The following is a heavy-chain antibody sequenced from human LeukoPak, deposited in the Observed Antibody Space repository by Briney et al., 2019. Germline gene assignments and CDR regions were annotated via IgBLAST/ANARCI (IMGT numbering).Heavy chain of an antibody. CDR1: GFTLSSFS. CDR2: ITSDSRTI. CDR3: ARDRGAAPGHPSFDQ. J-gene: IGHJ4*02. V-gene: IGHV3-48*01. D-gene: IGHD6-13*01. Sequence: GGSLRLSCAASGFTLSSFSMNWVRQAAGGGLEGVSYITSDSRTIYYAASVKGRFTISRDNAKNSLYLQMNSLRAEDTAVYYCARDRGAAPGHPSFDQWGQGTLVTVSS.